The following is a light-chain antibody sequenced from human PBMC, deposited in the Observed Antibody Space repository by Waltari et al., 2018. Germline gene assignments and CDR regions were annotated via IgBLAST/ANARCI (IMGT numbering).Light chain of an antibody. V-gene: IGKV1-39*01. J-gene: IGKJ2*01. Sequence: EIQMTQSPSSLAAAVGDRVTITCRASQSIGNYLNCYVQTAGKAPKLLIYAACSLQSGVSSRFTGSGSETEFTLTISGLQPDDFATYYCQESYSSPRGAFGQGTKLEIK. CDR1: QSIGNY. CDR3: QESYSSPRGA. CDR2: AAC.